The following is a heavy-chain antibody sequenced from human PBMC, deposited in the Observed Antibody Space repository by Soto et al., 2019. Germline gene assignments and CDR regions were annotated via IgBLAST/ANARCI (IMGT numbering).Heavy chain of an antibody. V-gene: IGHV4-59*01. J-gene: IGHJ3*02. CDR2: IYYSGST. CDR1: GGSISSYY. Sequence: SETLSLTCTVSGGSISSYYWSWIRQPPGKGLEWIGYIYYSGSTNYNPSLKSRVTISVDTSKNQFSLKLSSVTAADTAVYYCARWYKGEIVVVPAAMGAFDIWGQGTMVTVSS. CDR3: ARWYKGEIVVVPAAMGAFDI. D-gene: IGHD2-2*01.